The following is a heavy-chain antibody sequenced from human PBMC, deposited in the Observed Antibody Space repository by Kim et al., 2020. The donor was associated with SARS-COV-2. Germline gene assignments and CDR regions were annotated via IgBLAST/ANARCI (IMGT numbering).Heavy chain of an antibody. CDR3: ARGDRFDP. J-gene: IGHJ5*02. CDR1: GCSISSGGYY. CDR2: IYYSGST. V-gene: IGHV4-31*03. Sequence: SETLSLTCTVSGCSISSGGYYWSWIRQHPGKGLEWIGYIYYSGSTYYNPSLKSRVTISVDTSKNQFSLKLSSVTAANTAVYYCARGDRFDPWGQGTLVTVSS.